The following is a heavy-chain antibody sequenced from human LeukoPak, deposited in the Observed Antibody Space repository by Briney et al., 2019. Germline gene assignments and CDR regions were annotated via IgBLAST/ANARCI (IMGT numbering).Heavy chain of an antibody. D-gene: IGHD3-22*01. CDR3: ARQAYYYDSSDYYVHYFDY. Sequence: GDSLKISFKGSAYSFTTYWIAWVRQMPGKGLEWMGIIYPGDSDTRYSPSFQGQVTISADKSINTAYLQWSSLKASDTAMYYCARQAYYYDSSDYYVHYFDYWGQGTLVTVSS. CDR2: IYPGDSDT. J-gene: IGHJ4*02. V-gene: IGHV5-51*01. CDR1: AYSFTTYW.